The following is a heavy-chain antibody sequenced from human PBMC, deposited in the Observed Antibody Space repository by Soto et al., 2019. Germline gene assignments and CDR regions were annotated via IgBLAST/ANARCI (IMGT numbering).Heavy chain of an antibody. V-gene: IGHV3-48*03. D-gene: IGHD6-13*01. J-gene: IGHJ5*02. Sequence: GSLRLSCVGSGFTFSYYEMNWVRQAPGKGLERVAFISHTDRLTHYPDSVKGRFTISRDNAKNSLYLEMTNLRVEDTAVYYCARDTGRASADLWGQGTLVSVSS. CDR2: ISHTDRLT. CDR1: GFTFSYYE. CDR3: ARDTGRASADL.